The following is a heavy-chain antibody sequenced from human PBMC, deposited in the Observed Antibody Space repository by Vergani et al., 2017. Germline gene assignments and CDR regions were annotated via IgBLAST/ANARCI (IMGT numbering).Heavy chain of an antibody. CDR3: AGVGCSSSSCAAERTYNWFDP. CDR2: IIPIFGTA. CDR1: GGTFSSYA. D-gene: IGHD2-2*01. V-gene: IGHV1-69*01. Sequence: QVQLVQSGAEVKKPGSSVKVSCKASGGTFSSYAISWVRQAPGQGLEWMGGIIPIFGTANYAQKFQGRVTITADESTSTAYMELSSLRSEDTAVYYCAGVGCSSSSCAAERTYNWFDPWGQGTLVTVSS. J-gene: IGHJ5*02.